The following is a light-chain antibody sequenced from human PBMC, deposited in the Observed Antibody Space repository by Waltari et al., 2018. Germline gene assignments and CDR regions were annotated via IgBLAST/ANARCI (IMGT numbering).Light chain of an antibody. CDR3: MQVLQTPLT. CDR1: QSLLHSNGHTY. CDR2: LAY. V-gene: IGKV2-28*01. J-gene: IGKJ4*01. Sequence: DIVMTQSPLSLPVTPGEPASISCRSSQSLLHSNGHTYLSWYLQKPGQSPQLLIYLAYNRASGVPDRFSGSGSGTDFTLKISRVEAEDVGVYYCMQVLQTPLTFGGGTKVEIK.